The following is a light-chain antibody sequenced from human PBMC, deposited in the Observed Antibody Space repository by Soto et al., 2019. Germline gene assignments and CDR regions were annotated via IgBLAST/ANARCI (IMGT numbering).Light chain of an antibody. CDR1: SSDVGGYNY. J-gene: IGLJ1*01. CDR2: DVS. CDR3: SSFTSSSTLG. Sequence: QSALTQPASVSGSPGQSITISCNGTSSDVGGYNYVSWYQQHPGKAPKLMIYDVSNRPSGVSNRFSGSKSGNTASLTISGLQAEDEADYYCSSFTSSSTLGFGTGTKLTVL. V-gene: IGLV2-14*01.